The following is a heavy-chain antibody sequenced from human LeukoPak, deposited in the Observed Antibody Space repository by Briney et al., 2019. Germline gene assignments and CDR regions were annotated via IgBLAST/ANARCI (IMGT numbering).Heavy chain of an antibody. V-gene: IGHV1-69*05. CDR2: IIPIFGTA. D-gene: IGHD5-24*01. J-gene: IGHJ4*02. Sequence: GASVKVSCKASGGTFSSYAISWVRQAPGQGLEWMGGIIPIFGTANYAQKFQGRVTITTDESTSTAYMELSSLRSEDTAVYYCAREGRDGYNFDYWGQGTLVTVSS. CDR1: GGTFSSYA. CDR3: AREGRDGYNFDY.